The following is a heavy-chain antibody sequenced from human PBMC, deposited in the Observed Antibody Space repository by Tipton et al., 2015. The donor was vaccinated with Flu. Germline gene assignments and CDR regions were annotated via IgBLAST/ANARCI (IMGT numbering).Heavy chain of an antibody. CDR3: ARDFHHTSNWFDP. V-gene: IGHV4-39*07. Sequence: TLSLTCTVSGGSINSTTYYWGWVRQPPGKGLEWIATVFHSGLTYYNPSLKRRVSISLDTSEHQFSLRMNSVTAADSAVYYCARDFHHTSNWFDPWGQGTLVTVSS. CDR1: GGSINSTTYY. J-gene: IGHJ5*02. CDR2: VFHSGLT.